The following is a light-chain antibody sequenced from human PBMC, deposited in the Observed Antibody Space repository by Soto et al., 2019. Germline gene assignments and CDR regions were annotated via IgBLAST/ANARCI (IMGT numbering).Light chain of an antibody. CDR2: GNS. Sequence: QSVLTQPPSLSGAPGQRVTISCTGSSSKIGAGYDVHWYQQLPGTAPKLLIYGNSNRPSGVPDRFSGSKSGTSASLAITGLQAEDEADYYCQSYDSSLSGFYVFGTGTKVTVL. V-gene: IGLV1-40*01. J-gene: IGLJ1*01. CDR3: QSYDSSLSGFYV. CDR1: SSKIGAGYD.